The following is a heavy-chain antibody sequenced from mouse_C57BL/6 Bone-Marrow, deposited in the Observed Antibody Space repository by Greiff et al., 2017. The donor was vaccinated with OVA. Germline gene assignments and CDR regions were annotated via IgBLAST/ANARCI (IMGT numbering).Heavy chain of an antibody. J-gene: IGHJ4*01. CDR1: GYTFTSYN. CDR3: ARCYYGSRYYYAMDY. D-gene: IGHD1-1*01. Sequence: LQQSGAELVRPGASVKMSCKASGYTFTSYNMHWVKQTPRQGLEWIGAIYPGNGDTSYNQKFKGKATLTVDKSSSTAYMQLSSLTSEDSAVYFCARCYYGSRYYYAMDYWGQGTSVTVSS. CDR2: IYPGNGDT. V-gene: IGHV1-12*01.